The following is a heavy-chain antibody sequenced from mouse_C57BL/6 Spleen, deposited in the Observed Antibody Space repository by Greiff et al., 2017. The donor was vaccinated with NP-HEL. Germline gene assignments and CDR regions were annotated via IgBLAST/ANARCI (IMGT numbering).Heavy chain of an antibody. CDR1: GFTFSDYG. CDR2: ISSGSSTI. V-gene: IGHV5-17*01. CDR3: ARDHLAWFAY. J-gene: IGHJ3*01. Sequence: DVMLVESGGGLVKPGGSLKLSCAASGFTFSDYGMHWVRQAPEKGLEWVAYISSGSSTIYYADTVKGRFTISRDNAKNTLFLQMTSLRSEDTAMYYCARDHLAWFAYWGQGTLVTVSA.